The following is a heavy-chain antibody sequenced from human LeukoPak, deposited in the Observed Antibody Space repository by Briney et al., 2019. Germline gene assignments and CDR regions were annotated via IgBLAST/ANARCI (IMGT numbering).Heavy chain of an antibody. Sequence: PGGSLRLSCAASGFTFSDYYMSWIRQAPGKGLEWVSFISGSSSNTKYADSVKGRFTISRDNAKNSLYLQMNSLRAEDTAVYYCVRDSAHTVVVPAVIPPGLDNWFDPWGQGTLVTVSS. CDR3: VRDSAHTVVVPAVIPPGLDNWFDP. V-gene: IGHV3-11*05. CDR2: ISGSSSNT. J-gene: IGHJ5*02. CDR1: GFTFSDYY. D-gene: IGHD2-2*01.